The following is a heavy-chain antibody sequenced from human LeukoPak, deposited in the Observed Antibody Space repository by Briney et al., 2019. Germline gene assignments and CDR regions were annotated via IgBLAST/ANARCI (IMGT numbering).Heavy chain of an antibody. CDR3: ARAGSEPAAIFYYYYMDV. CDR2: ISGSGGST. D-gene: IGHD2-2*02. J-gene: IGHJ6*03. V-gene: IGHV3-23*01. Sequence: GGSLRLSCATSGFIFSTYALSWVRQAPGKGLEWASSISGSGGSTYHADSVKGRFTISRDNAKNSLYLQMNSLRAEDTAVYYCARAGSEPAAIFYYYYMDVWGKGTTVTVSS. CDR1: GFIFSTYA.